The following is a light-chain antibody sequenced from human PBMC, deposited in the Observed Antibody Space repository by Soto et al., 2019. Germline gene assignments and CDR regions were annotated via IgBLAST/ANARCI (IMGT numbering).Light chain of an antibody. CDR3: QQYYSYSLG. V-gene: IGKV1-8*01. CDR1: QGISSY. Sequence: AIRMTPPLTSFSASTGDRVTITCRARQGISSYLARDQQKPGKAPKLLIYAASTWQSGVPSRCSGSGSGKDSTLTISGPESEEVATYYLQQYYSYSLGFGQGTKVEIK. CDR2: AAS. J-gene: IGKJ1*01.